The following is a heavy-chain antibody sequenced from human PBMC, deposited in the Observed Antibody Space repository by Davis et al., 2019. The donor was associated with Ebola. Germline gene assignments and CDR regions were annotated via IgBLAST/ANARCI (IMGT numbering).Heavy chain of an antibody. CDR2: ISSSSSYI. D-gene: IGHD3-10*01. V-gene: IGHV3-21*01. CDR1: GFTFSDYA. Sequence: GESLKISCAASGFTFSDYAMNWVRQAPGKGLEWVSSISSSSSYIYYADSVNGRFTISRHNSKNTLYLQMNSLRDEDTAVYYCARERFRELLYIDPWGQGTLVTVSS. CDR3: ARERFRELLYIDP. J-gene: IGHJ5*02.